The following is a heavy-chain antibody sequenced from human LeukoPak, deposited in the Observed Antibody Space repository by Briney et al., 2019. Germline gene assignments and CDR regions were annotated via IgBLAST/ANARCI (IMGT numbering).Heavy chain of an antibody. V-gene: IGHV3-11*06. J-gene: IGHJ4*02. D-gene: IGHD1-26*01. Sequence: PGGSLRLSCAASGFTFSNGWMGWVRQAPGKGLEWLSYISSSSSDTNYADSVKGRFTISRDNAKRSLYLQMNSLRAEDTAVYYCIKNSGRDGGNWGQGTLVTVSS. CDR1: GFTFSNGW. CDR3: IKNSGRDGGN. CDR2: ISSSSSDT.